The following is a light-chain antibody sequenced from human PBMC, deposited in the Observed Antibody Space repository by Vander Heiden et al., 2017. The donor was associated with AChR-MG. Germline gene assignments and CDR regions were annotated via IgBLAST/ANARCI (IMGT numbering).Light chain of an antibody. CDR1: TSVFNL. V-gene: IGLV2-23*02. Sequence: QSALTQPASLSGSPGQATTISCTGATSVFNLFSWYQHHRGKAPKLLIYDVSERPPGVSARFSASRSGNTASLTVAGLQADDEANYYCCSYGPTNIPWIFGGGTKLTVL. CDR2: DVS. CDR3: CSYGPTNIPWI. J-gene: IGLJ2*01.